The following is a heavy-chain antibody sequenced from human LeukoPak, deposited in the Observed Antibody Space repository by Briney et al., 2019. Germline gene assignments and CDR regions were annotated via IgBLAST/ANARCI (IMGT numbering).Heavy chain of an antibody. V-gene: IGHV3-21*01. CDR2: ISSSSSYI. CDR3: ARDQVDTAMGIPPYYGMDV. Sequence: PGGSLRLSCAASGFTFSSDSMNWVRQAPGKGLEWVSSISSSSSYIYYADSVKGRFTISRDNAKNSLYLQMNSLRAEDTAVYYCARDQVDTAMGIPPYYGMDVWGQGTTVTVSS. D-gene: IGHD5-18*01. J-gene: IGHJ6*02. CDR1: GFTFSSDS.